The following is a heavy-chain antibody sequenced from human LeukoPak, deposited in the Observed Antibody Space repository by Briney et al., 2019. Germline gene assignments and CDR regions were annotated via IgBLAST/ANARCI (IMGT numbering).Heavy chain of an antibody. CDR1: GFTFSSYV. CDR2: IRYDGSNK. V-gene: IGHV3-30*02. D-gene: IGHD4-17*01. CDR3: AKEIWPTVTTPGWTYFDY. J-gene: IGHJ4*02. Sequence: PGGSLRLSCAASGFTFSSYVMHWVRQAPGKGLEWVAFIRYDGSNKYYADSVKGRFTISRDNSKNTLYLQMNSLRAEDTAVYYCAKEIWPTVTTPGWTYFDYWGQGTLVTVSS.